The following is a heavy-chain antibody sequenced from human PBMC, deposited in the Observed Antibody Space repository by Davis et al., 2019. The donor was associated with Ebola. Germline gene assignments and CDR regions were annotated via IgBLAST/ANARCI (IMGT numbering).Heavy chain of an antibody. D-gene: IGHD3-10*01. CDR1: GFTFSSYG. Sequence: GESLKISCSASGFTFSSYGMHWVRQAPGKGLEWVAVIWYDGSNKYYADSVKGRFTISRDNSKNTLYLQMNSLRAEDTAVYYCAKDQGGYYGSGPWYNWFDPWGQGTLVTVSS. CDR3: AKDQGGYYGSGPWYNWFDP. V-gene: IGHV3-33*06. J-gene: IGHJ5*02. CDR2: IWYDGSNK.